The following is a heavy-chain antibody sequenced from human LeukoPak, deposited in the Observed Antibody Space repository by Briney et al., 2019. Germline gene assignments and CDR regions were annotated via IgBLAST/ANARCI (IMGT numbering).Heavy chain of an antibody. D-gene: IGHD1-14*01. Sequence: GGSLRLSCAASGFTFSSYWMSWVRQAPGKGLEWVANIKQDGSEEYYVDSVKGRFTISRDNAKNSLYLQMNSLRAEDTAVYYCARDLTRTQVGTDYWGQGTLVTVSS. CDR3: ARDLTRTQVGTDY. CDR1: GFTFSSYW. J-gene: IGHJ4*02. V-gene: IGHV3-7*01. CDR2: IKQDGSEE.